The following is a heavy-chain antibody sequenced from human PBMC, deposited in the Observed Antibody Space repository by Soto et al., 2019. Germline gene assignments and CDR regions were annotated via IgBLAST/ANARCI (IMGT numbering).Heavy chain of an antibody. CDR2: INHSGST. D-gene: IGHD2-8*02. Sequence: PSETLSLTCAVYGGSFSGYYWSWIRQPPGKGLEWIGEINHSGSTNYNPSLKSRVTISVDTSKNQFSLKLSSVTAADTAVYYCARSAKGIYLVYFQHWGQGTLVTVSS. V-gene: IGHV4-34*01. J-gene: IGHJ1*01. CDR1: GGSFSGYY. CDR3: ARSAKGIYLVYFQH.